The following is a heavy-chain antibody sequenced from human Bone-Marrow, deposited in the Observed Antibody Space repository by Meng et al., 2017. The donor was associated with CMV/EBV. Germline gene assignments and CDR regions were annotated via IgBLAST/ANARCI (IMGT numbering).Heavy chain of an antibody. J-gene: IGHJ6*02. CDR2: IIPIFGTA. CDR3: ASTNDASQLVATIYYYYGMDV. Sequence: YAISWGRQAPGQGLEWMGGIIPIFGTANYAQKFQGRVTITADESTSTAYMELSSLRSEDTAVYYCASTNDASQLVATIYYYYGMDVWGQGTTVTVSS. D-gene: IGHD5-12*01. V-gene: IGHV1-69*01. CDR1: YA.